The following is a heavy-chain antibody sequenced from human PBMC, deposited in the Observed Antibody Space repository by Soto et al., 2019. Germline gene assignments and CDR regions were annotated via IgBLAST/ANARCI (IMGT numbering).Heavy chain of an antibody. J-gene: IGHJ4*02. Sequence: PSETLSLTXTVSGGSISSGGYYWSWIRQHPGKGLEWIGYIYYSGSTYYNPSLKSRVTISVDTSKNQFSLKLSSVTAADTAVYYCARDQNYSYGYYYFDYWGQGTLVTVSA. CDR2: IYYSGST. CDR3: ARDQNYSYGYYYFDY. V-gene: IGHV4-31*02. D-gene: IGHD5-18*01. CDR1: GGSISSGGYY.